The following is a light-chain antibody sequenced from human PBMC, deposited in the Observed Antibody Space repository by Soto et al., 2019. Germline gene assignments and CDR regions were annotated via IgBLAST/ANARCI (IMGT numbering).Light chain of an antibody. V-gene: IGLV2-14*01. CDR2: EVS. CDR3: SSYTSSSTLV. Sequence: QSVLTQPASVSGSPGQSITISCTGANSDVGGYKCVSWYQQHPGKAPKLIIYEVSNRPSGVSNRFSGSKSGNTASLTISGLQAEDEADYYCSSYTSSSTLVFGGGTKLTVL. CDR1: NSDVGGYKC. J-gene: IGLJ3*02.